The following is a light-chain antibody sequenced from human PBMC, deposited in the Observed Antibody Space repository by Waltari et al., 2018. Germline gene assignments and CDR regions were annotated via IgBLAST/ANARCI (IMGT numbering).Light chain of an antibody. Sequence: SSELTQDPAVSVALGQTVRITCQGASLRTYYVSWFHQKPGPAPALVIYGKNNRPSGIPDRVSASSSGSTASLTIIGAQAEDEADYYCHSRDSSGNVLIGGGTKLTVV. CDR1: SLRTYY. CDR3: HSRDSSGNVL. CDR2: GKN. V-gene: IGLV3-19*01. J-gene: IGLJ2*01.